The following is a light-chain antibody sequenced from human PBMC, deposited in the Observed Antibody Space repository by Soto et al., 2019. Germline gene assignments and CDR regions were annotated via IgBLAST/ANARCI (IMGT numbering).Light chain of an antibody. J-gene: IGKJ5*01. V-gene: IGKV1-33*01. CDR3: QQYDHLPIT. CDR1: QDIRNY. Sequence: DIKMTQSPSSLSASVGDRVTITCQASQDIRNYLSWYQQKPGKAPKLLIYGACNLETGVPSRFSGSGSGTDVTITIRSLQAEDIATYYCQQYDHLPITFGQGTRLEIK. CDR2: GAC.